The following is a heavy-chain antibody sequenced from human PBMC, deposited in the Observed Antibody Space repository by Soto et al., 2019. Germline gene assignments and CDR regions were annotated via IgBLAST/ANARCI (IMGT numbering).Heavy chain of an antibody. CDR1: GFTFSSYG. CDR2: ISYDGSNK. D-gene: IGHD6-13*01. CDR3: AKVRRAQQLGNHYYYSIDV. Sequence: LSCAASGFTFSSYGMHWVRQAPGKGLEWVAVISYDGSNKYYADSVKGRFTISRDNSKNTLYLQMNSLRAEDTAVYYCAKVRRAQQLGNHYYYSIDVWDPETMVTVS. J-gene: IGHJ6*02. V-gene: IGHV3-30*18.